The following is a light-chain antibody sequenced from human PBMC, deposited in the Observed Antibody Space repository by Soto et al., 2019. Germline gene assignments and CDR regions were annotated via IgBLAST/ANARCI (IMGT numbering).Light chain of an antibody. Sequence: DIQMTQSPSSLSASVGDRVTITCRASQSISSHLNWYQQKPGKAPKLLIYAASSLQSGVPSRFSGSGSGTDFTLTISSLQPEDFATYYCQQSYSTPPTLGQGTKVDIK. V-gene: IGKV1-39*01. CDR3: QQSYSTPPT. CDR1: QSISSH. CDR2: AAS. J-gene: IGKJ1*01.